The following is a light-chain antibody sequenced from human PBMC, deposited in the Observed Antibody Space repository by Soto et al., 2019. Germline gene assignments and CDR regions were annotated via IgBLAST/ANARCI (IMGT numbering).Light chain of an antibody. CDR3: QQGYSTPYT. J-gene: IGKJ2*01. CDR1: QSISSY. Sequence: DIQMTQSPSSLSASVGDRVTITCRASQSISSYLNWYQQKPGRAPKLLIYAASSLQSGVPSRFSGNGPGADFTLTIRSLQPEDFATYYCQQGYSTPYTFGQGTKLEIK. CDR2: AAS. V-gene: IGKV1-39*01.